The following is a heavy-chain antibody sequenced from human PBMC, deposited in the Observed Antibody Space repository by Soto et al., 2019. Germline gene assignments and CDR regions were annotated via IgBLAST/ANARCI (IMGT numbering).Heavy chain of an antibody. CDR2: IYPGDSDS. Sequence: GESLKISCKGSGYSIVSYWIAWVRQRPGKGLEWMGIIYPGDSDSTYSPSFQGQVTLSVDKSINTVFLQWSSLEASDTAMYYCARTDGYEIEYWGQGTQVTVSS. CDR1: GYSIVSYW. CDR3: ARTDGYEIEY. V-gene: IGHV5-51*01. D-gene: IGHD5-12*01. J-gene: IGHJ4*02.